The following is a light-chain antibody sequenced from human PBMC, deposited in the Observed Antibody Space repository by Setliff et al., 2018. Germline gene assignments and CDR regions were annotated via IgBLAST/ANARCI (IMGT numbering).Light chain of an antibody. CDR2: DVT. J-gene: IGLJ1*01. Sequence: QSALTQPASVSGSPGQWITISCSGTSSDVGGYNYVSWYQQHPGKAPKLMIYDVTNRPSGISNRFSGSKSGNTASLTTSGLQAEDDADYYCSSYTTSGTYVFGTGTKVPS. V-gene: IGLV2-14*03. CDR3: SSYTTSGTYV. CDR1: SSDVGGYNY.